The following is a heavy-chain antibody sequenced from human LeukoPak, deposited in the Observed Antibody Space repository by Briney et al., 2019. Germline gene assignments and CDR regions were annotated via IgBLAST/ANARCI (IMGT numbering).Heavy chain of an antibody. D-gene: IGHD3-22*01. V-gene: IGHV3-23*01. Sequence: GGSLRLSCAASGFTFSSYAMSWVRQAPGKGLEWVSAISGSGGSTYYADSVKGRFTISRDNSKNALYLQMNSLRAEDTAVYYCAKGFSDSSGYYGYWGQGTLVTVSS. CDR1: GFTFSSYA. CDR2: ISGSGGST. CDR3: AKGFSDSSGYYGY. J-gene: IGHJ4*02.